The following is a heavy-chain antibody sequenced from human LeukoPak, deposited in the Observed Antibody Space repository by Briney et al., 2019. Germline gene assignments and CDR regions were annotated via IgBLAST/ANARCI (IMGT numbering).Heavy chain of an antibody. D-gene: IGHD3/OR15-3a*01. J-gene: IGHJ4*02. V-gene: IGHV3-7*03. CDR1: GFTFGDTW. CDR2: IKQDGSEK. CDR3: ATSYDMGWLIGY. Sequence: GGSLRLSCAASGFTFGDTWMNWVRQVPGQGLEWVANIKQDGSEKFYVASVEGRFTISRDNGKSSLYLQMNSLRAEDTALYYCATSYDMGWLIGYWGQGTLVTVSS.